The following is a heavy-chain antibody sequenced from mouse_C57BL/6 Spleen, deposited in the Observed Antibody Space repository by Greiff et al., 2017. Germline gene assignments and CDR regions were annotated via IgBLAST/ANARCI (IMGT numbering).Heavy chain of an antibody. J-gene: IGHJ4*01. CDR1: GFSLTSYG. CDR2: IWRGGST. D-gene: IGHD1-1*01. V-gene: IGHV2-5*01. CDR3: AKKGYYGSSYDYAMDY. Sequence: QVQLQQSGPGLVQPSQSLSITCTVSGFSLTSYGVHWVRQSPGKGLEWLGVIWRGGSTDYNAAFMSRLSITKDNSKSQVFFKMNSLQADDTAIYYCAKKGYYGSSYDYAMDYWGQGTSVTVSS.